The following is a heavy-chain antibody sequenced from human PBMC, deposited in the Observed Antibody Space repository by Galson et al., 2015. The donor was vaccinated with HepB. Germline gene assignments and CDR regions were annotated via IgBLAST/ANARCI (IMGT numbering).Heavy chain of an antibody. CDR1: GFTFDDYA. CDR3: AKVFGYYGGPFDY. CDR2: ISWNSGSI. D-gene: IGHD4-23*01. J-gene: IGHJ4*02. V-gene: IGHV3-9*01. Sequence: SLRLSCAASGFTFDDYAMHWVRQAPGKGLEWVSGISWNSGSIGYADSVKGRFTISRDNAKNSLYLQMNSLRAEDTALYYCAKVFGYYGGPFDYWGQGTLVTVSS.